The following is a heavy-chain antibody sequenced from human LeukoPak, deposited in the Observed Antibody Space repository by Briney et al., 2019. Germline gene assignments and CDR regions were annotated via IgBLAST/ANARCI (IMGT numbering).Heavy chain of an antibody. CDR2: IYTSGTT. J-gene: IGHJ6*03. V-gene: IGHV4-4*07. CDR1: GASISSYY. Sequence: ESSETLSLTCTVSGASISSYYWSWIRQSAGKGLEWIGLIYTSGTTNYNPSLKSRVTMSVDTSKNQFSLKLSSVTAADTAVYYCARDKRVAVAGTYIYYYYMDVWGNGTTVTISS. CDR3: ARDKRVAVAGTYIYYYYMDV. D-gene: IGHD6-19*01.